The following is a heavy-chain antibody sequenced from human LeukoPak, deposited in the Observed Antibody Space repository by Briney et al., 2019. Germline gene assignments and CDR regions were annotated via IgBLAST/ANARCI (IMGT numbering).Heavy chain of an antibody. J-gene: IGHJ4*02. V-gene: IGHV4-59*01. Sequence: SETLSLTCNVSGGSISSYYWSWIRQPPGKGLEWIGYIYYSGSTNYNPSLKSRVTISVDTSKNQFSLKLSSVTAADTAVYYCARAGYYDSSGPQDIWGQGTLVTVSS. CDR1: GGSISSYY. CDR3: ARAGYYDSSGPQDI. D-gene: IGHD3-22*01. CDR2: IYYSGST.